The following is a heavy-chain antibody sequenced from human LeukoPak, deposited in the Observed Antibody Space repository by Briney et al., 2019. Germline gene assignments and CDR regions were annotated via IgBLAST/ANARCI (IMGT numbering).Heavy chain of an antibody. D-gene: IGHD3-10*01. CDR1: GGSISSYY. CDR3: ARSIKRGLFDY. CDR2: INTSGST. V-gene: IGHV4-4*07. Sequence: SETLSLTCTVSGGSISSYYWSWVRQPAGKGLEWIGRINTSGSTNYNPSLKSRVTISVDTSKIQFSLKLSSVTAADTAVYYCARSIKRGLFDYWGQGSLVTVSS. J-gene: IGHJ4*02.